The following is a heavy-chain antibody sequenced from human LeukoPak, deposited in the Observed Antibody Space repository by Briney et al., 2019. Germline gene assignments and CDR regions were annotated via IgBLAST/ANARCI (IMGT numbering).Heavy chain of an antibody. CDR3: THDYGDRGGFDY. V-gene: IGHV3-15*01. CDR1: GFTFRNAW. J-gene: IGHJ4*02. D-gene: IGHD4-17*01. Sequence: GGSLRLSRAASGFTFRNAWMSWVRQAPGKGLEWVGRLKSKTDGGATDYAAPVKGRFTISRDDSKNTLYLQMNSLKTEDTAVYYCTHDYGDRGGFDYWGQGTLVTVSS. CDR2: LKSKTDGGAT.